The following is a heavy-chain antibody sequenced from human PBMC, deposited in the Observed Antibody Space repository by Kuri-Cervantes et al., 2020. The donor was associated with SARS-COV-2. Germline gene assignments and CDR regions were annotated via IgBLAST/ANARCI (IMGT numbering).Heavy chain of an antibody. CDR2: VRRDGSNY. CDR3: AKVETASLDY. J-gene: IGHJ4*02. D-gene: IGHD3-3*01. CDR1: GFTFSDYG. Sequence: GESLKISCAASGFTFSDYGMHWVRQAPGKGLEWVGFVRRDGSNYYYADSVKGRFTISRDNSKNSFYLEMNSLRPEDTAVYYCAKVETASLDYWGQGTLVTVSS. V-gene: IGHV3-30*02.